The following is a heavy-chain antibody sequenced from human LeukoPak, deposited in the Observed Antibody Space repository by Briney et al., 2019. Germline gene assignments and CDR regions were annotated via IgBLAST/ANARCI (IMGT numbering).Heavy chain of an antibody. CDR3: AKLITIFGVSINDYFDY. CDR2: ISGSGSST. D-gene: IGHD3-3*01. V-gene: IGHV3-23*01. J-gene: IGHJ4*02. Sequence: GGSLRLSCAASGFTFSSHGMSWVRQAPGKGLEWVSTISGSGSSTYYADSVKGRLTISRDNSKNTLYLLMNSLRAEDTAVYYCAKLITIFGVSINDYFDYWGQGTLVTVSS. CDR1: GFTFSSHG.